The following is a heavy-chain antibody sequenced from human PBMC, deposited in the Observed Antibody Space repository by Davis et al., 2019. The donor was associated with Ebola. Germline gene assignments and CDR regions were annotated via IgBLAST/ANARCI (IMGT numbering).Heavy chain of an antibody. J-gene: IGHJ4*02. CDR3: ARGPLWVGELTRYYFAY. D-gene: IGHD3-10*01. Sequence: PGGSLRLSCAASGFTFSSYSMNWVRQAPGKGLEWVSSISSSSSYIYYADSVKGRFTISRDNAKNSLYLQMNSLRAEDTAVYYCARGPLWVGELTRYYFAYWGQGTLVTVSS. CDR1: GFTFSSYS. CDR2: ISSSSSYI. V-gene: IGHV3-21*01.